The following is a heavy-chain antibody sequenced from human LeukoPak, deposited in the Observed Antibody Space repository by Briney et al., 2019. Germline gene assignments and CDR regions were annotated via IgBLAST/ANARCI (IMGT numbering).Heavy chain of an antibody. CDR3: ASEGTAYCFDY. V-gene: IGHV3-7*03. CDR2: IKQDGSEK. D-gene: IGHD1-1*01. CDR1: GFTFSSYW. Sequence: GGSLRLSCAASGFTFSSYWMSWVRQAPGKGLEWVANIKQDGSEKYYVDSVKGRFTISRDNAKNSLYLQMNSLRAENTAVYYCASEGTAYCFDYWGQGTLVTVSS. J-gene: IGHJ4*02.